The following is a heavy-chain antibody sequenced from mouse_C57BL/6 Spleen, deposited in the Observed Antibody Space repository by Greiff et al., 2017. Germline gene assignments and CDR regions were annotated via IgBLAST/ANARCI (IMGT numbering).Heavy chain of an antibody. CDR1: GYSFTGYY. V-gene: IGHV1-42*01. Sequence: EVQLQESGPELVKPGASVKISCKASGYSFTGYYMNWVKQSPEKSLEWIGEINPSTGGTTYNQKFKAKATLTVDKSSSTAYMQLKSLTSEDSAVYYCARSGYYYGSSNYFDYWGQGTTLTVSS. CDR2: INPSTGGT. J-gene: IGHJ2*01. D-gene: IGHD1-1*01. CDR3: ARSGYYYGSSNYFDY.